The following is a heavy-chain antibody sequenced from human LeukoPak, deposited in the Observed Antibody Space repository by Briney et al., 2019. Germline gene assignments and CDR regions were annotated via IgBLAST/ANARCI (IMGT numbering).Heavy chain of an antibody. Sequence: ASVKASCKASGYTFTGYYMHWVRQAPGQGLEWMGRINPNSGGTNYAQKFQGRVTMTRDTSISPAYMELSRLRSDDTAVYYCARDDTEVSFDYWGQGTLVTVSS. CDR1: GYTFTGYY. J-gene: IGHJ4*02. CDR2: INPNSGGT. CDR3: ARDDTEVSFDY. V-gene: IGHV1-2*06.